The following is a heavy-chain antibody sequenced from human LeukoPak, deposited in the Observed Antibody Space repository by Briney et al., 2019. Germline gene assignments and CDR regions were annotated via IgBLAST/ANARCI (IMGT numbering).Heavy chain of an antibody. CDR3: AREVFDYYDSSGYYYEWFDP. Sequence: SETLSLTFTVSGGSISSGGYYWSWIRQHPGKGLEWIGYIYYSGSTYYNPSLKSRVTISVDTSKNQFSLKLSSVTAADTAVYYCAREVFDYYDSSGYYYEWFDPWGQGTLVTVSS. J-gene: IGHJ5*02. CDR2: IYYSGST. D-gene: IGHD3-22*01. V-gene: IGHV4-31*03. CDR1: GGSISSGGYY.